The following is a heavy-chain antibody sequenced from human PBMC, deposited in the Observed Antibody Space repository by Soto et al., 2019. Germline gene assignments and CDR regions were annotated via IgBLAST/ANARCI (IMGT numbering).Heavy chain of an antibody. CDR1: GYTFTSYA. Sequence: SVKVSCKASGYTFTSYAMHWVRQARGQRLEWIGWIDVGNGNTNYAQKFQERVTITRDMSTSTAYMELSSLRSEDTAVYYCAATPDYDPGIDYWGQGTLVTVPS. CDR2: IDVGNGNT. CDR3: AATPDYDPGIDY. V-gene: IGHV1-58*02. D-gene: IGHD4-17*01. J-gene: IGHJ4*02.